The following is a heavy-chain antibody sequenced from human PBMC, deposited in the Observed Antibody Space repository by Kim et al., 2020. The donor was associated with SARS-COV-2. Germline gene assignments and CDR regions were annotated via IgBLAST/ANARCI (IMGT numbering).Heavy chain of an antibody. D-gene: IGHD3-22*01. Sequence: GGSLRLSCAASGFTFSDFYMNWIRQAPGKGLEWISFISTGGTDTLYSDSVEGRFTVSRDNTKNSLYLQMNSLRVEDTALYYCARDLFPRSGYSPFHVWGPGTAVIVSS. CDR3: ARDLFPRSGYSPFHV. V-gene: IGHV3-11*01. J-gene: IGHJ3*01. CDR1: GFTFSDFY. CDR2: ISTGGTDT.